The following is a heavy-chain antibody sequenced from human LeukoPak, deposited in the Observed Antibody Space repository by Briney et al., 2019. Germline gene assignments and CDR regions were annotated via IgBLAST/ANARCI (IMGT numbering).Heavy chain of an antibody. D-gene: IGHD6-13*01. CDR2: IYTSGST. J-gene: IGHJ5*02. Sequence: SETLSLTCTVSGGSISSYYRSWIRQPAGKGLEWIGRIYTSGSTNYNPSLKSRVTMSVDTSKNQFSLKLSSVTAADTAVYYCARQAAAGTENWFDPWGQGTLVTVSS. CDR3: ARQAAAGTENWFDP. V-gene: IGHV4-4*07. CDR1: GGSISSYY.